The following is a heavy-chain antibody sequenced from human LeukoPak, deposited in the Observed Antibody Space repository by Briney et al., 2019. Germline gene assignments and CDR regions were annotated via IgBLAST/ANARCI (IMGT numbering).Heavy chain of an antibody. V-gene: IGHV4-38-2*02. CDR1: GYSISSGYY. J-gene: IGHJ6*02. CDR2: IYHSGST. CDR3: RGSGKYTPGMDV. D-gene: IGHD3-10*01. Sequence: SETLSLTCTVSGYSISSGYYWGWIRQPPGKGLEWIGSIYHSGSTYYNPSLKSRVTISVDTSKNQFSLKLSSVTAADTAVYYCRGSGKYTPGMDVWGQGTTVTVSS.